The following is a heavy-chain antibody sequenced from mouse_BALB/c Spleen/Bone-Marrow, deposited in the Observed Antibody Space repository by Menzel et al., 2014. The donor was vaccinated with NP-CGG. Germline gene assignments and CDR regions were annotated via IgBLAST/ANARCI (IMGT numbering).Heavy chain of an antibody. V-gene: IGHV4-1*02. J-gene: IGHJ2*01. CDR2: INPDSRTI. CDR1: GFDFSRYW. CDR3: ARPDYYGYLNY. D-gene: IGHD1-1*01. Sequence: EVQLQQSGGGLVQPGGSLKLSCAASGFDFSRYWMSWVRQAPGKGLEWIGEINPDSRTINYSPSLKDKFIISRDNAKNTLYLRLNKVRSEDTALYYCARPDYYGYLNYWGQGTTLIVSS.